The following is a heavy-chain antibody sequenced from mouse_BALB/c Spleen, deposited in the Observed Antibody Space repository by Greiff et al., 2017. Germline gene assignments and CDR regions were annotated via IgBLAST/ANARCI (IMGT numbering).Heavy chain of an antibody. CDR1: GFAFSSYD. J-gene: IGHJ3*01. CDR2: ISSGGGST. V-gene: IGHV5-12-1*01. D-gene: IGHD3-1*01. CDR3: ARQLGLPAWFAY. Sequence: EVKLVESGGGLVKPGGSLKLSCAASGFAFSSYDMSWVRQTPEKRLEWVAYISSGGGSTYYPDTVKGRFTLSRDNAKNTLYLQMSSLKSEDTAIYYCARQLGLPAWFAYWGQGTLVTVSA.